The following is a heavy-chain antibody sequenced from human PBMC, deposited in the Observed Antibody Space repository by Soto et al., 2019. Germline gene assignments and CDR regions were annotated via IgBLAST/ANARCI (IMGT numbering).Heavy chain of an antibody. CDR3: ARDNKNPRDVNKIPWGPPYHYYYGMDV. CDR2: ISAYNGNT. CDR1: GYTFTSYG. D-gene: IGHD3-16*01. Sequence: ASVKVSCKASGYTFTSYGISWVRQAPGQGLEWMGWISAYNGNTNYAQKPQGRVTMTTDTSTSTASMELRSLRSDDTAVYYCARDNKNPRDVNKIPWGPPYHYYYGMDVWGQGTTVTV. V-gene: IGHV1-18*01. J-gene: IGHJ6*02.